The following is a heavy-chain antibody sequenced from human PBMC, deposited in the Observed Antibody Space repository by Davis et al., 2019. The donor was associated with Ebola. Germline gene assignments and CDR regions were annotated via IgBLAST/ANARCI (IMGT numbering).Heavy chain of an antibody. CDR2: ISGRGGST. CDR3: AKDGWLDYYDGLTY. CDR1: GFTFPDAW. V-gene: IGHV3-23*01. Sequence: PGGSLRLSCKASGFTFPDAWMSWVRQAPGKGLEWVSVISGRGGSTYYADSVKGRFTISRDNFKNTLYLQMNSLRAEDTALYFCAKDGWLDYYDGLTYWGQGALVTVSS. D-gene: IGHD3-22*01. J-gene: IGHJ4*02.